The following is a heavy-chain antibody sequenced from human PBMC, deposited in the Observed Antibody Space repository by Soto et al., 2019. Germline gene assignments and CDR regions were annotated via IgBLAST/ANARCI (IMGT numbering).Heavy chain of an antibody. V-gene: IGHV1-45*02. CDR2: ITPFKSDT. J-gene: IGHJ3*02. CDR3: ARSPFAGSDDFDS. Sequence: SVRVASKASGYTFTFRYLHWVRQAPGQALEWMGWITPFKSDTNYAQKFQDRATINRNRSVSTAYMELSNLRSDDTAMYYCARSPFAGSDDFDSWGQGKMVTVSS. D-gene: IGHD1-1*01. CDR1: GYTFTFRY.